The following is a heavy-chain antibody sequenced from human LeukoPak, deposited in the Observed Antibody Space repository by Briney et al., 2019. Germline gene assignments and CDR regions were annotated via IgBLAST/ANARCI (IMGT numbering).Heavy chain of an antibody. V-gene: IGHV4-61*02. D-gene: IGHD6-6*01. CDR2: IYTSGST. J-gene: IGHJ3*02. Sequence: SETLPLTCTVSGGSISSGRYYWSWIRQPAGKGLEWIGRIYTSGSTNYNPSLKSRVTISVDTSKNQFSLKLSSVTAADTAVYYCARSTSIAASGYAFDIWGQGTMVTVSS. CDR3: ARSTSIAASGYAFDI. CDR1: GGSISSGRYY.